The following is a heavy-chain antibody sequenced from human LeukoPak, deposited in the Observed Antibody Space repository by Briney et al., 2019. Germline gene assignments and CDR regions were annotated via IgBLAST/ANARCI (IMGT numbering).Heavy chain of an antibody. CDR3: ARQLWFDF. V-gene: IGHV3-7*01. CDR1: GFTFTNYW. J-gene: IGHJ4*02. CDR2: IKEDGSEK. D-gene: IGHD5-18*01. Sequence: GGSLRLSCAASGFTFTNYWMTWVRQPPGKGLEWVANIKEDGSEKAYVDSVKGRFTISRDNARNPVYLLMNSLRVEDTAVYYCARQLWFDFWGQGVLVTVSS.